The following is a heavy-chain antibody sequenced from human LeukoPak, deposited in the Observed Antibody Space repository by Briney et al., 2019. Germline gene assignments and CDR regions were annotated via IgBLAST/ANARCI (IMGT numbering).Heavy chain of an antibody. CDR1: GFTFSSYA. CDR3: AKGSGLYYDILTGYYSQYYYYGMDV. Sequence: GGSLRLSCAASGFTFSSYAMHWVRQAPGKRLEWVAVISYDGSNKYYADSVKGRFTISRDNSKNTLYLQMNSLRAEDTAVYYCAKGSGLYYDILTGYYSQYYYYGMDVWGQGTTVTVSS. CDR2: ISYDGSNK. J-gene: IGHJ6*02. V-gene: IGHV3-30-3*01. D-gene: IGHD3-9*01.